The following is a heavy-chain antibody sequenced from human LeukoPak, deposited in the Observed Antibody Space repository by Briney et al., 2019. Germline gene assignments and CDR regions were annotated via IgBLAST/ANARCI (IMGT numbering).Heavy chain of an antibody. D-gene: IGHD3-10*01. CDR2: ISGSGGST. J-gene: IGHJ4*02. Sequence: SCKASGGTFSSYAMSWVRQAPGKGLEWVSAISGSGGSTYYADSVKGRFTISRDNSKNTLYLQMDSLRAEDTAVYYCAKDRETSLITMVRGAANYWGQGTLVTVSS. V-gene: IGHV3-23*01. CDR3: AKDRETSLITMVRGAANY. CDR1: GGTFSSYA.